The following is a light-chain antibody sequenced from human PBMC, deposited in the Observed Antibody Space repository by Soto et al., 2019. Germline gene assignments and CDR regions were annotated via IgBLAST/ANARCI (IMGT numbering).Light chain of an antibody. CDR1: QSVSSN. V-gene: IGKV3-15*01. Sequence: EIVMTQSPATLSVSPGERATLSCRASQSVSSNLAWYQQKPGQAPRLPIYGASTGATGIPARFSGSGSGTEFTLTISSLQSEDFAVYYCQQYNNWPPLTFGGGTKVEIK. J-gene: IGKJ4*01. CDR2: GAS. CDR3: QQYNNWPPLT.